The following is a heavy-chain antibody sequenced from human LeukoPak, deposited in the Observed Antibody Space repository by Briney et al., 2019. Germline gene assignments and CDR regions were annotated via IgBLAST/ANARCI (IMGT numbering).Heavy chain of an antibody. J-gene: IGHJ4*02. CDR1: GGSISSYY. Sequence: PSETLSLTCTVSGGSISSYYWSWIRQPPGKGQEWIGYIYYSGSTNYNPSLKSRVTISVDTSKNQFSLKLSSVTAADTAVYYCARLDSYGTFDYWGQGTLVTVSS. CDR2: IYYSGST. V-gene: IGHV4-59*08. D-gene: IGHD5-18*01. CDR3: ARLDSYGTFDY.